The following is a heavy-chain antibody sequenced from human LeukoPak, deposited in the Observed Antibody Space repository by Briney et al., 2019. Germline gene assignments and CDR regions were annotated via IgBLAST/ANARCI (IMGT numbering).Heavy chain of an antibody. Sequence: ASVKVSCKASGYTFTSYYMHWVRQAPGQGLEWMGWINPNSGGTNYAQKFQGWVTMTRDTSISTAYMELSRLRSDDTAVYYCARADGDILTGYYSYWGQGTLVTVSS. CDR3: ARADGDILTGYYSY. CDR2: INPNSGGT. CDR1: GYTFTSYY. J-gene: IGHJ4*02. V-gene: IGHV1-2*04. D-gene: IGHD3-9*01.